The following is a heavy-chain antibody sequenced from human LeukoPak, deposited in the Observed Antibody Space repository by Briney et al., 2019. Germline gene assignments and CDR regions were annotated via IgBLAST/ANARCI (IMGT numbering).Heavy chain of an antibody. CDR1: GGTFSSYA. CDR3: ARGDNWNDDVDWFDP. V-gene: IGHV1-69*05. CDR2: IIPIFGTA. Sequence: ASVKVSCKASGGTFSSYAISWVRQAPGQGLEWMGGIIPIFGTANYAQKFQGRVTITTDESTSTAYMELSSLRSDDTAVYYCARGDNWNDDVDWFDPWGQGTLVTVSS. D-gene: IGHD1-1*01. J-gene: IGHJ5*02.